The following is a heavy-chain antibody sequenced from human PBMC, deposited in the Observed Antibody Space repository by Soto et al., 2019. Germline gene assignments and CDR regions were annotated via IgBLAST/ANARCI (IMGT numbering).Heavy chain of an antibody. CDR2: IIPIFGTA. CDR1: GCTFSSYA. V-gene: IGHV1-69*13. J-gene: IGHJ5*02. CDR3: ARVGYDIMTGSNWFDP. D-gene: IGHD3-9*01. Sequence: GASVKVSCKASGCTFSSYAISWVRQAPGQGLEWMGGIIPIFGTANYAQKFQGRVTITADESTSTAYMELSSLRSEDTAVYYCARVGYDIMTGSNWFDPWGQGTLVTVS.